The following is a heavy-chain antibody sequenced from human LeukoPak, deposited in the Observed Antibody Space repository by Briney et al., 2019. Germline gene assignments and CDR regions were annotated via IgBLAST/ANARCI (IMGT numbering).Heavy chain of an antibody. J-gene: IGHJ3*02. Sequence: GASVKVSCKVSGYTLSDLAMHWVRQAPGKGLEWTGGLDPEDGEAIYAQPLQGRVTMTEDTSSDTAYMVLSSLRSEDTAVYYCATRNFGDYGAFDIWGQGTMVTVSS. CDR3: ATRNFGDYGAFDI. D-gene: IGHD4-17*01. CDR1: GYTLSDLA. CDR2: LDPEDGEA. V-gene: IGHV1-24*01.